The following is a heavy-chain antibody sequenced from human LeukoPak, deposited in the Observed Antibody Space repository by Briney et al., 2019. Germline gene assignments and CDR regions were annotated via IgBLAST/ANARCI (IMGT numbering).Heavy chain of an antibody. Sequence: GGSLRLSCAASGFTVSSNYMSWVRQAPGNGLGWVSVIYSGGSTYYADSVKGRFTISRDNSKNTLYLQMNSLRAEYTAVYYCASQYYDILTCPSHFDHWGQGTLVTVSS. CDR3: ASQYYDILTCPSHFDH. CDR2: IYSGGST. D-gene: IGHD3-9*01. J-gene: IGHJ4*02. CDR1: GFTVSSNY. V-gene: IGHV3-53*01.